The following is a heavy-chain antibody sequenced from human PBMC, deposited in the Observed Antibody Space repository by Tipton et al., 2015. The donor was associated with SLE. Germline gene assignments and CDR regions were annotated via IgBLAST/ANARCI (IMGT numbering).Heavy chain of an antibody. CDR3: KTVAPTFDF. Sequence: SLRLSCAASGFTFSSYGMHWVRQAPGKGLEWVSVIYSGRSTYYADSVKGRFTISRDSSKNTLYLQMNSLRVEDTAVYYCKTVAPTFDFWGQGTMVTVSS. CDR2: IYSGRST. D-gene: IGHD2-21*01. V-gene: IGHV3-NL1*01. J-gene: IGHJ3*01. CDR1: GFTFSSYG.